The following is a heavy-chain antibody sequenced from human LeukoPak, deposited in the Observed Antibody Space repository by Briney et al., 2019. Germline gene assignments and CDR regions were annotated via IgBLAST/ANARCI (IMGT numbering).Heavy chain of an antibody. J-gene: IGHJ4*02. CDR2: VNHSGNI. D-gene: IGHD6-19*01. CDR3: ARRLWDTSGWYFDY. V-gene: IGHV4-34*01. Sequence: SETLSLTCAVYGGSFSDYYWTWVRQPPGKGLEWIGEVNHSGNINDNPSLKSRVTISVDTSKNQSSLKLTSMTAADTAVYYCARRLWDTSGWYFDYWGQGSLVIVSS. CDR1: GGSFSDYY.